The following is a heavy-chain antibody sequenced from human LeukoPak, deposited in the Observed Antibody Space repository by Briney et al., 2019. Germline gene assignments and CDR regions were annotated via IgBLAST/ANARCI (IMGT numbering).Heavy chain of an antibody. V-gene: IGHV3-74*01. Sequence: GGSLRLSCATSGFTFSDAWMHWVRQAPGKGPVWVSRINTDGSSTSYADSVKGRFTISRDNAKNTLYLQMISLRAEDTAVYYCASGWYDRYFDYWGQGTLVTVSS. CDR3: ASGWYDRYFDY. CDR1: GFTFSDAW. D-gene: IGHD6-19*01. J-gene: IGHJ4*02. CDR2: INTDGSST.